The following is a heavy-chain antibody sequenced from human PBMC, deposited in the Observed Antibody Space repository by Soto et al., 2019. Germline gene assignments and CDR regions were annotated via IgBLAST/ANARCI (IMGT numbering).Heavy chain of an antibody. CDR1: GFTFTSHG. V-gene: IGHV3-33*01. J-gene: IGHJ4*02. CDR3: ARDKIYDSSGALDY. CDR2: IWFDGNTK. Sequence: GGSLRLSCEASGFTFTSHGIHWVRQAPGKGLEWVAVIWFDGNTKYYADSVKGRFTISRDNSKNTLFLQMNSLRAEDTAVYYCARDKIYDSSGALDYWGQGTLVTVSS. D-gene: IGHD3-22*01.